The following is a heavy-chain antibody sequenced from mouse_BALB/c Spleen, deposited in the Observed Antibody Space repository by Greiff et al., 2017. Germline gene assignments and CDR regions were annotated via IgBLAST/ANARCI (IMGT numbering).Heavy chain of an antibody. CDR2: ISYDGSN. Sequence: DVQLVESGPGLVKPSQSLSLTCSVTGYSITSGYYWNWIRQFPGNKLEWMGYISYDGSNNYNPSLKNRISITRDTSKNQFFLKLNSVTTEDTATYYCARFGNLAWFAYWGQGTLVTVSA. CDR3: ARFGNLAWFAY. CDR1: GYSITSGYY. V-gene: IGHV3-6*02. J-gene: IGHJ3*01. D-gene: IGHD2-1*01.